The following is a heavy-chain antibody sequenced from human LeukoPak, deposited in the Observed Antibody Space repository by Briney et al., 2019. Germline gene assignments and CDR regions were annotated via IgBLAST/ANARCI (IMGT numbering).Heavy chain of an antibody. CDR3: AKSDWLDT. Sequence: GGSLRLSCAAFEFTVGRNWMHWVRQAPGKGLVWVSPSEGDDFSTTYAESVKGRFTVSRDTAKNTLYLQLNSLGVEDTAVYYCAKSDWLDTWGQGTLVTVSP. CDR1: EFTVGRNW. CDR2: SEGDDFST. V-gene: IGHV3-74*03. J-gene: IGHJ5*02.